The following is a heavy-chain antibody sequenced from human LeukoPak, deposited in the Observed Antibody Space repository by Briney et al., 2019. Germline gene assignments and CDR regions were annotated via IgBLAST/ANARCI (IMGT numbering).Heavy chain of an antibody. D-gene: IGHD5-18*01. CDR1: GYTFIRYS. Sequence: ASLKVSCKTSGYTFIRYSIGWVRQAPGQGLEWMGWISTYNGDTKYAQKFQDRVTMTTDTSTSTAYLGMRRLRFDDTAVYFCARERDTALAPYLDYWGQGTLLTVSS. CDR3: ARERDTALAPYLDY. J-gene: IGHJ4*02. CDR2: ISTYNGDT. V-gene: IGHV1-18*01.